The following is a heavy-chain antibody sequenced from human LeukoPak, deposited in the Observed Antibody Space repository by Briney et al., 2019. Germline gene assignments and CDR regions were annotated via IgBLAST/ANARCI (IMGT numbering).Heavy chain of an antibody. CDR1: GGSFSGYY. Sequence: PSETLSLTCAVYGGSFSGYYWSWIRQPPGKGLEWIGEINHSGSTNYNPSLKSRVTISVDTSKNQFSLKLSSVTASDTAVYYCAMVLWQSARPGPWDQGSLVTVSS. J-gene: IGHJ5*02. D-gene: IGHD2/OR15-2a*01. CDR2: INHSGST. V-gene: IGHV4-34*01. CDR3: AMVLWQSARPGP.